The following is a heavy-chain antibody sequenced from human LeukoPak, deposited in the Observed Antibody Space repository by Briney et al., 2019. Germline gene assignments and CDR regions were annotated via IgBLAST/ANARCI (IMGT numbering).Heavy chain of an antibody. CDR2: ISYDGRKK. CDR3: AAESDAFDI. D-gene: IGHD1-14*01. CDR1: GFTFSSYG. V-gene: IGHV3-30*03. Sequence: PGGSLRLSCAASGFTFSSYGMHWVRQAPGKGLEWVADISYDGRKKYYPASVKGRFTISRDNSMTTLYLQMNSLRAEDTAVYYCAAESDAFDIWGQGTMVTVSS. J-gene: IGHJ3*02.